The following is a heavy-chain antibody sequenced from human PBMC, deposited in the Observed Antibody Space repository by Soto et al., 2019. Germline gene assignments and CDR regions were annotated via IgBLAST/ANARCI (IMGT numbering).Heavy chain of an antibody. CDR2: INPNSGDT. V-gene: IGHV1-2*02. D-gene: IGHD2-15*01. CDR3: GSPRSGPSPDVGN. Sequence: XSVKLSCKASVFIVYTTYCIHWVRRAPGQGLEWMGSINPNSGDTNYAQNFQGRVTMTRDTSISTAYMEVSSLTSDDTAVYYCGSPRSGPSPDVGNWVHGPVVTVS. J-gene: IGHJ4*01. CDR1: VFIVYTTYC.